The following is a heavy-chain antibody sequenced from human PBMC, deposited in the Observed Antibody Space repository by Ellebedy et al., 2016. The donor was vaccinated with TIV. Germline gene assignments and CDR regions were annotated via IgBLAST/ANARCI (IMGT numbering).Heavy chain of an antibody. Sequence: PGGSLRLSCAASGFTFSSFAMTWVRQAPGKGLEWVSTISHTGSRTYYTDSVEGRFIISRDTSTKTLYLQMNGLRAEDTAIYYCAKGRGGGSDSSAPRYYFDSWGLGTLVTVSS. CDR2: ISHTGSRT. J-gene: IGHJ4*02. V-gene: IGHV3-23*01. CDR1: GFTFSSFA. CDR3: AKGRGGGSDSSAPRYYFDS. D-gene: IGHD3-22*01.